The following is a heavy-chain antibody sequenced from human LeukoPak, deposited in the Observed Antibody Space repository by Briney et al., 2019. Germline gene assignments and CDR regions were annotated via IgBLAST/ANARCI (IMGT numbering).Heavy chain of an antibody. Sequence: ASVKVSCKASGYTFTSYGINWVRQAPGQGLEWMGWINSHNGHTNYAQMLRGRVTMTEATSTDTVHMELSSLRSEDTAVYYCATDFLGFDPWGQGTLVTVSS. D-gene: IGHD2/OR15-2a*01. CDR2: INSHNGHT. CDR3: ATDFLGFDP. CDR1: GYTFTSYG. J-gene: IGHJ5*02. V-gene: IGHV1-18*01.